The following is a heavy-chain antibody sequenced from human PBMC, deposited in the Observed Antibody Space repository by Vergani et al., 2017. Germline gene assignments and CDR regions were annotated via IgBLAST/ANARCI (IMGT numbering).Heavy chain of an antibody. Sequence: QLQLQESGPGLVKPSATLSLTCSVSGASIRSSNYYWGWIRQPQGKGLEWIASIYYSGSTYYNPSLKSRVNISVDTSKNQFSLKLSSVTAADTAVYFCARHSTVEWLVKLGWIDPGGQGILVTVSS. CDR1: GASIRSSNYY. CDR3: ARHSTVEWLVKLGWIDP. D-gene: IGHD6-19*01. CDR2: IYYSGST. J-gene: IGHJ5*02. V-gene: IGHV4-39*01.